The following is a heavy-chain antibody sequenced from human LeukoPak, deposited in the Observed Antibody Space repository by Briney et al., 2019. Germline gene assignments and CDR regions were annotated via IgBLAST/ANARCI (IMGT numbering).Heavy chain of an antibody. D-gene: IGHD2-21*01. CDR1: GFPVSSNY. CDR3: ARAVPPVMTFDY. V-gene: IGHV3-53*01. CDR2: IYSGGST. J-gene: IGHJ4*02. Sequence: PGGSLSLSCAASGFPVSSNYMSWVRQAPGKGLEWGSVIYSGGSTYYADSVKGRFTISRDNSKNTLYLQMNSLRAEDTAVYYCARAVPPVMTFDYWGQGTLVTVSS.